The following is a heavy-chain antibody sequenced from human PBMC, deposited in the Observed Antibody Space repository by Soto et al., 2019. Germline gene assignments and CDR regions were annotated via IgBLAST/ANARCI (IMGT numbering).Heavy chain of an antibody. V-gene: IGHV4-59*08. Sequence: QVQLQESGPGLVKPSETLSLTCSVSGGSVSTNYRYWSWIRQPPGKGLEWIGYIDYSGDTNYNPSLKSRVTISVDTSKNQFSLNLSSVTAADTAVYYCARQTPAGYAGARRGFDVWGQGTVVTVSS. CDR3: ARQTPAGYAGARRGFDV. CDR1: GGSVSTNY. D-gene: IGHD5-12*01. J-gene: IGHJ3*01. CDR2: IDYSGDT.